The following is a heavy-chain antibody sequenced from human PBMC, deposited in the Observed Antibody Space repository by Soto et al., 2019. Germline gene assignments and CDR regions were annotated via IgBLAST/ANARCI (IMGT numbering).Heavy chain of an antibody. Sequence: PSETLSLTCAVDGGSFSGYYWSWVRQPPGKGLECIGEINHSGSTNYNPSLKSRVTIPVDTSKNQFSLNLSSVTAADTAVYACATVQRWRQGHWGQGTMVNVSS. CDR3: ATVQRWRQGH. CDR2: INHSGST. CDR1: GGSFSGYY. J-gene: IGHJ4*02. D-gene: IGHD1-1*01. V-gene: IGHV4-34*01.